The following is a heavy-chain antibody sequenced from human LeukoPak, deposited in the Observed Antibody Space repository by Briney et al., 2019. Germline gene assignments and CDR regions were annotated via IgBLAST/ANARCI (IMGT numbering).Heavy chain of an antibody. Sequence: PGRSLRLSCAASGFTFSSYGMHWVRQAPGKGLEWVAVIWYDGSNKYYADSVKGRFTISRDNSKNTLYLQMNSLRAEDTAVYYCASSTYVNDWYFDLWGRGTLVTVSS. CDR2: IWYDGSNK. D-gene: IGHD3-10*02. CDR3: ASSTYVNDWYFDL. J-gene: IGHJ2*01. CDR1: GFTFSSYG. V-gene: IGHV3-33*01.